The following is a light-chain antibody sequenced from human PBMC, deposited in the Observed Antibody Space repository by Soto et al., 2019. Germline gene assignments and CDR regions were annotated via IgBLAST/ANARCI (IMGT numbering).Light chain of an antibody. CDR2: DVT. V-gene: IGLV2-11*01. CDR3: CSYAGNYIVV. CDR1: NSDVGGYNY. J-gene: IGLJ2*01. Sequence: QSALTQPRSVSGSPGQSLAISCTGANSDVGGYNYVSWYQQYPGKAPKLMIYDVTKRPSGVPDRFSGSKSGNTASLTISGLQAADEADYYCCSYAGNYIVVFGGGTKVTVL.